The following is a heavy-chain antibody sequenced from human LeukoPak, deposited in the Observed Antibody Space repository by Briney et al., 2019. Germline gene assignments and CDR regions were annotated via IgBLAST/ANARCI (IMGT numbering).Heavy chain of an antibody. CDR1: GGTFSSYA. D-gene: IGHD3-9*01. V-gene: IGHV1-69*04. CDR2: IIPILGIA. CDR3: ARDRTLAYDILTGYYMGENWFDP. J-gene: IGHJ5*02. Sequence: GSSVKVSCKASGGTFSSYAISWVRQAPGQGLEWMGRIIPILGIANYAQKFQGRVTITADKSTSTAYMELSRLRSDDTAVYYCARDRTLAYDILTGYYMGENWFDPWGQGTLVTVSS.